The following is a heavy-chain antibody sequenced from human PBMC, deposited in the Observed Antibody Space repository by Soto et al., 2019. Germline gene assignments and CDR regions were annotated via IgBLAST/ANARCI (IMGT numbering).Heavy chain of an antibody. CDR2: TYYRSKWYN. J-gene: IGHJ3*02. CDR3: ARDQYDSSGYYLLDAFDI. V-gene: IGHV6-1*01. D-gene: IGHD3-22*01. CDR1: GDSVSSNSAA. Sequence: SQTLSLTCAISGDSVSSNSAAWNWIRQSPSRGLEWLGRTYYRSKWYNDYAVSVKGRITINPDTSKNQFSLQLNSVTPEDTAVYFCARDQYDSSGYYLLDAFDIWGQGTMVTVSS.